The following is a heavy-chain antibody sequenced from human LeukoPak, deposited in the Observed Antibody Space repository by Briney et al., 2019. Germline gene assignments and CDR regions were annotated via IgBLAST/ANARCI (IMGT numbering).Heavy chain of an antibody. CDR3: ARGKYSSPLDAFDI. Sequence: SETLSLTCTVSGGSISDYYWSWIRQPPGKGLEWIGYIYYSGSTNYNPSLKSRVTISVDTSKNQFSLKLSSVTAADTAVYYCARGKYSSPLDAFDIWGQGTMVTVSS. CDR1: GGSISDYY. J-gene: IGHJ3*02. V-gene: IGHV4-59*01. D-gene: IGHD6-19*01. CDR2: IYYSGST.